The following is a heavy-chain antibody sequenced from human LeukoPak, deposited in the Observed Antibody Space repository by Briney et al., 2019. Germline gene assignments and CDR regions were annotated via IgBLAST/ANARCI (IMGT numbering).Heavy chain of an antibody. CDR1: GFTFSNYA. CDR3: AKDCDDYGDYLPLDF. Sequence: GGSLRLSCAASGFTFSNYAMSWVRQAPVKGLEWVSAIRGSGGSTYYADSVKGRFTISRDNSKNTLYLQMNSLRAEDTAVYYCAKDCDDYGDYLPLDFWGQGTLVTVSS. D-gene: IGHD4-17*01. J-gene: IGHJ4*02. CDR2: IRGSGGST. V-gene: IGHV3-23*01.